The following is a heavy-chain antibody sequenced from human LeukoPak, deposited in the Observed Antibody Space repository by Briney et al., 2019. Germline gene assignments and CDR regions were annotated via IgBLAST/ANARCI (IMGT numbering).Heavy chain of an antibody. CDR1: GGTFSSYA. J-gene: IGHJ4*02. D-gene: IGHD3-22*01. V-gene: IGHV1-69*05. CDR3: ARHYYYDSSGYYFDY. Sequence: SVKVSCKASGGTFSSYAISWVRQAPGQGLEWMGGIIPIFGTANYAQKFQGRVTITTDEATSTAYMELSSLRSEDTAVYYCARHYYYDSSGYYFDYWGQGTLVTVSS. CDR2: IIPIFGTA.